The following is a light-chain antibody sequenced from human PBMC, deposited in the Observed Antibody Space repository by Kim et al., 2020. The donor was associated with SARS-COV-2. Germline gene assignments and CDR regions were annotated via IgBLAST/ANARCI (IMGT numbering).Light chain of an antibody. CDR1: SLRSYY. J-gene: IGLJ3*02. Sequence: SSALTQDPAVSVALGQTVRITCQGDSLRSYYASWYQQKPGQAPVLVIYGKNKRPSGIPDRFSGSSSGNTASLTITGAQAEDEADYYCNSRDSSGNHWVFGGGTQLTVL. CDR3: NSRDSSGNHWV. CDR2: GKN. V-gene: IGLV3-19*01.